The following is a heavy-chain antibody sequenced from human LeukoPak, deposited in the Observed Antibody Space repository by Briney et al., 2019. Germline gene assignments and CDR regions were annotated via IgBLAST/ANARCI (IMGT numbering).Heavy chain of an antibody. D-gene: IGHD3-3*01. CDR2: VSHTGSP. CDR1: GDSISTTY. V-gene: IGHV4-59*08. J-gene: IGHJ3*02. Sequence: SETLSLTCTVSGDSISTTYWSWIRQSPGKGLEWIGYVSHTGSPDYSPSLKSRVTISADTSKNQFSLKLSSVTAADTAVYYCARHPYDFWSGYLDIWGQGTMVTVSS. CDR3: ARHPYDFWSGYLDI.